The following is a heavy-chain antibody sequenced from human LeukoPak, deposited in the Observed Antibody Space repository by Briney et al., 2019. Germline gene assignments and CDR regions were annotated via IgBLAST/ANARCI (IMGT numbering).Heavy chain of an antibody. CDR1: GFTFSNAW. D-gene: IGHD1-14*01. Sequence: GGSLRLSCAASGFTFSNAWMNWVRQAPRKGLECVGRIRRITDGGTTDYAAPVEGRFTISRDDSKNTLYLQMNSLKTEDAGVYYCATAVSRYTLTWGGFDIWGQGTRVTVSS. V-gene: IGHV3-15*01. CDR2: IRRITDGGTT. J-gene: IGHJ3*02. CDR3: ATAVSRYTLTWGGFDI.